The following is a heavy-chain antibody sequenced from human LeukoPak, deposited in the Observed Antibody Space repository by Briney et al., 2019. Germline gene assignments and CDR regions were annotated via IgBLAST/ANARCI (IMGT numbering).Heavy chain of an antibody. Sequence: GGSLRLSCAASGFTFSSYAMRWVRQAPGKGLEWVSAISGSGGSTYYADSVKGRFTISRDNSKNTLYLQMNSLRAEDTAVYYCANGRVAAAGTDYWGQGTLVTVSS. CDR1: GFTFSSYA. D-gene: IGHD6-13*01. J-gene: IGHJ4*02. CDR2: ISGSGGST. CDR3: ANGRVAAAGTDY. V-gene: IGHV3-23*01.